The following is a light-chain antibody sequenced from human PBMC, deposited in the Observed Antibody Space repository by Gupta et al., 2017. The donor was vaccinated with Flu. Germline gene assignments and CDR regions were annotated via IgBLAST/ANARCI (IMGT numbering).Light chain of an antibody. CDR2: GAG. CDR1: LIIYGS. J-gene: IGKJ2*01. V-gene: IGKV3-15*01. CDR3: QQEDNWPYT. Sequence: PDMLSGFPGERATLSCRASLIIYGSVACDQQKPGQAPRLLMSGAGTRASDMPARFSGSGSETEFTLTINSLQSEDSAVYYCQQEDNWPYTFGQGTMVEIK.